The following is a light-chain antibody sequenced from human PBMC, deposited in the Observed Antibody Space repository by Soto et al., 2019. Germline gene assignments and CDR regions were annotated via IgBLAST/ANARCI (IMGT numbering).Light chain of an antibody. J-gene: IGKJ4*01. Sequence: DSQMTQSPSTLSASVGDRVTITCRASQNINSRLAWSQQKPGEAPKLLVYDAFSLESGVPPRFSGSQSGTEFTLTISNLQPDDYATYYCQQYNSYPLTFGGGTKVDIK. CDR2: DAF. V-gene: IGKV1-5*01. CDR1: QNINSR. CDR3: QQYNSYPLT.